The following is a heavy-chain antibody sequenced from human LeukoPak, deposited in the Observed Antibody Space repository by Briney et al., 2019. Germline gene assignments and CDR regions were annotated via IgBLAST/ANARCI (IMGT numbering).Heavy chain of an antibody. CDR2: INHSGST. Sequence: PSETLSLTCAVYGGSVSGYYWSWIRQPPGKGLEWIGEINHSGSTNYNPSLKSRVTISVDTSKNQFSLKLSSVTAADTAVYYCASREMATIDIGGQGTLVTVSS. CDR1: GGSVSGYY. D-gene: IGHD5-24*01. CDR3: ASREMATIDI. V-gene: IGHV4-34*01. J-gene: IGHJ4*02.